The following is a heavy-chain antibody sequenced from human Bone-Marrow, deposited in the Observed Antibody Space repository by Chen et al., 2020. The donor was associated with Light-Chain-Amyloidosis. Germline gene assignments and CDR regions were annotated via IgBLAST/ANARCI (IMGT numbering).Heavy chain of an antibody. CDR1: GYTFTGYY. D-gene: IGHD2-15*01. Sequence: QVQLVQSGAEVKKPGASVKVSCKASGYTFTGYYMHWVRQAPGQGLEWMGWINPNSGGTNYAQKFQGRVTMTRDTSISTAYMELSRLRSDDTAVYYCARVYCSGGSCYSGQNWFDPWGQGTLVTVSS. CDR3: ARVYCSGGSCYSGQNWFDP. V-gene: IGHV1-2*02. CDR2: INPNSGGT. J-gene: IGHJ5*02.